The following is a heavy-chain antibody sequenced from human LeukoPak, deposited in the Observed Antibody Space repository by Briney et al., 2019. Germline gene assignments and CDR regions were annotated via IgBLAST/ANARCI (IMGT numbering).Heavy chain of an antibody. CDR1: GFTFDDYG. D-gene: IGHD3-22*01. CDR2: INWNGGST. CDR3: ARSFYDRSAGWFDP. V-gene: IGHV3-20*04. J-gene: IGHJ5*02. Sequence: GGSLRLSCAASGFTFDDYGMSWVRQAPGKGLEWVSGINWNGGSTGYADSVRGRFTISRDNAKNSLYLQMNSLRAEDTALYYCARSFYDRSAGWFDPWGQGTLVTVSS.